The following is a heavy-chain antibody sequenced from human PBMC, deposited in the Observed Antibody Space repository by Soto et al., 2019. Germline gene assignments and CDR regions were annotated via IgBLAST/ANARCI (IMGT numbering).Heavy chain of an antibody. CDR2: ISGSGGST. J-gene: IGHJ4*02. D-gene: IGHD6-19*01. CDR3: AKHPVSSGWYDY. Sequence: EVQLLESGGGLVQPGGSLRLSCAASGFTFSSYAMSWVRQAPGKGLELVSAISGSGGSTYYADSVKGRFTISRDNSKNTLYLQMNSLRAEDTAVYYCAKHPVSSGWYDYWGQGTLVTVSS. V-gene: IGHV3-23*01. CDR1: GFTFSSYA.